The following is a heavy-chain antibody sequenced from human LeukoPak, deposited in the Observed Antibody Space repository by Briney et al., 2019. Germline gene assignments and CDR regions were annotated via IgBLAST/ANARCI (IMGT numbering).Heavy chain of an antibody. D-gene: IGHD5-24*01. J-gene: IGHJ4*02. CDR3: ARDVIEMATFDY. Sequence: GASVKVSCKASGYTFTSYDINWVRQATGQGLEWMGWMNPNSGNTGYAQKFQGRVTITADKSTSTAYMEVSSLRYEDTAVYYCARDVIEMATFDYWGQGTLVTVSS. CDR2: MNPNSGNT. V-gene: IGHV1-8*03. CDR1: GYTFTSYD.